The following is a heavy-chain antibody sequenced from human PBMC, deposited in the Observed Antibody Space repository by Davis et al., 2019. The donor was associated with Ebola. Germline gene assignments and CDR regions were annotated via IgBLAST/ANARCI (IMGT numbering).Heavy chain of an antibody. V-gene: IGHV4-34*10. D-gene: IGHD4-17*01. CDR2: IYYSGST. J-gene: IGHJ4*02. CDR3: ARTPGVTTVTKYYFDY. Sequence: GSLRLSCAVYGGSFSGYYWSWIRQPPGKGLEWIGYIYYSGSTYYNPSLKSRVTMSVDTSKNQFSLKLSSVTAVDTAVYYCARTPGVTTVTKYYFDYWGQGTLVTVSS. CDR1: GGSFSGYY.